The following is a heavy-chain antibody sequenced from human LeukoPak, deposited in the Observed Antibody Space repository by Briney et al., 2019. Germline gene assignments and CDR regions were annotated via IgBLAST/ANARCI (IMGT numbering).Heavy chain of an antibody. Sequence: SESLSLTCIVSGGSISSSYWSWIRQPPGKGLEWIGFIYYSGTTNYNPSLKSRVTISVDTSKNLFSLRLSSLTAADTAVYYCAKTDWGAFDIWGQGTMVTVS. D-gene: IGHD3-9*01. J-gene: IGHJ3*02. CDR1: GGSISSSY. V-gene: IGHV4-59*03. CDR2: IYYSGTT. CDR3: AKTDWGAFDI.